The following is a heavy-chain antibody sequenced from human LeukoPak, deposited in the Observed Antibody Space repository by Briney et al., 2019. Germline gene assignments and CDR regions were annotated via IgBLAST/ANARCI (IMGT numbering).Heavy chain of an antibody. CDR3: ARTRYYYNSRSYGAPYYFDY. J-gene: IGHJ4*02. Sequence: SETLSLTCTVSDDSITMYYWTWIRQPPGKGLEWIGYVDHTGSTKFNPSLNGRVTISVDTSKNQFSLKLSSVTAADTAVYYCARTRYYYNSRSYGAPYYFDYWGQGTLVTVSS. V-gene: IGHV4-4*08. CDR1: DDSITMYY. D-gene: IGHD3-10*01. CDR2: VDHTGST.